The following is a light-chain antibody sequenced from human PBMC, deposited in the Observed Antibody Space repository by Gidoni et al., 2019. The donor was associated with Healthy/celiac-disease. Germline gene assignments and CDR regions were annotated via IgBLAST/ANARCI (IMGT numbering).Light chain of an antibody. CDR2: GAS. V-gene: IGKV3-15*01. CDR3: KQYNIWPPWT. J-gene: IGKJ1*01. CDR1: QSVSST. Sequence: EVLMTPSPATLSVSPGERATLSCRASQSVSSTVAWYQQKPGQAPRLRIYGASTRATGIPPRVSGSGSGTEFTLTISSLQSEDCAVYYCKQYNIWPPWTFGQGTKVEIK.